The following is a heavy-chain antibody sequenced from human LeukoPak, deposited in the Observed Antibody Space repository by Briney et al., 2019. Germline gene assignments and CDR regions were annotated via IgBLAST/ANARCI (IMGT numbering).Heavy chain of an antibody. V-gene: IGHV4-59*01. CDR2: IYYSGST. CDR3: ARDGEWFGKLDAFDI. D-gene: IGHD3-10*01. CDR1: GDSISSYY. Sequence: SETLSLTCTVSGDSISSYYWSWIRQPPGKGLEWIGYIYYSGSTNYNPSLKSRVTMSVDTSKNQFSLKLSSVTAADTAVYYCARDGEWFGKLDAFDIWGQGTMVTVSS. J-gene: IGHJ3*02.